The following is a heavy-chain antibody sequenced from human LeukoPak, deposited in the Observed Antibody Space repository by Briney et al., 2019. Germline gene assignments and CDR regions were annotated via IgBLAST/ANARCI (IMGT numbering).Heavy chain of an antibody. V-gene: IGHV4-4*07. CDR1: GGSISSYY. D-gene: IGHD3-22*01. Sequence: SETLSLTCTVSGGSISSYYWSWIRQPAGKGLEWIGRIYTSESTNYNPSLKSRVTMSVDTSKNQFSLKLSSVTAADTAVYYCARESFLTYYYDSSGYSIFDYWGQGTLVTVSS. J-gene: IGHJ4*02. CDR2: IYTSEST. CDR3: ARESFLTYYYDSSGYSIFDY.